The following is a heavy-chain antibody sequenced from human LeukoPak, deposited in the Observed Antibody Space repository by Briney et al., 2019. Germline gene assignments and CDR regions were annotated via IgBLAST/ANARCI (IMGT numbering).Heavy chain of an antibody. CDR2: IKQDGSEK. V-gene: IGHV3-7*01. CDR1: GFTFTSSW. D-gene: IGHD6-19*01. CDR3: ARDGKAVAVAFDI. J-gene: IGHJ3*02. Sequence: GGSLRLSCAASGFTFTSSWMSWVRQAPGKGLEWVANIKQDGSEKYYVDSVKGRFTISRDNAKNSLYLQMNSLRAEDTAVYYCARDGKAVAVAFDIWGQGTMVTVSS.